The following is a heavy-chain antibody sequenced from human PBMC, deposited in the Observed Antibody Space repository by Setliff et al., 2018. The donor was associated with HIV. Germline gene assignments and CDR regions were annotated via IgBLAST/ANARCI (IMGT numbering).Heavy chain of an antibody. CDR3: AKSPGFTGYGGSG. V-gene: IGHV4-34*01. Sequence: SETLSRTCAVYGASFSDYSWSWIRQPPGKGLEWIGEINHSGSTNYNPSLKTRVTLSVDTSKNQFSRKLTSVTAAATAVYYCAKSPGFTGYGGSGWGQGTLVTVSS. CDR2: INHSGST. J-gene: IGHJ4*02. CDR1: GASFSDYS. D-gene: IGHD5-12*01.